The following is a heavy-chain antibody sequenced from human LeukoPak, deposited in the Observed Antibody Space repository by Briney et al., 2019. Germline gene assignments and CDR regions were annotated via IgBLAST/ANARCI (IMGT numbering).Heavy chain of an antibody. J-gene: IGHJ4*02. CDR2: INHNGVTI. D-gene: IGHD1-1*01. CDR1: GFIFSSYE. Sequence: GGSLRLSCAASGFIFSSYEMTWVRQALGKGLEWLLYINHNGVTIYYADSVQGRFTISRDNAKNSLYLQMDNLRAEDTAVYYCARVSRTTGTAIPLFDYWGQGTLVTVSS. CDR3: ARVSRTTGTAIPLFDY. V-gene: IGHV3-48*03.